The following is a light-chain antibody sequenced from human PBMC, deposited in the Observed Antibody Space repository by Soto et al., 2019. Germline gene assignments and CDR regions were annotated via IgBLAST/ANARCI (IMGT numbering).Light chain of an antibody. V-gene: IGKV1-39*01. J-gene: IGKJ1*01. Sequence: DIQMTQSPSTLSASVGDRVTITCRASQTISNFLNWYQQKPGKAPNLLIYAASGLQSGVPSRFSASGSGTDFTLNITSLPLEDFATYFCQQSFSTPRTFGQGTKVDIK. CDR1: QTISNF. CDR2: AAS. CDR3: QQSFSTPRT.